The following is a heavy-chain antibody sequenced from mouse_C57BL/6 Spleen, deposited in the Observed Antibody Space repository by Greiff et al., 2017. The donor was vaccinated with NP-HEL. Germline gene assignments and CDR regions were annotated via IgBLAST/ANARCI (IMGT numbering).Heavy chain of an antibody. D-gene: IGHD2-4*01. CDR3: ARLDYDYDGRCAY. J-gene: IGHJ3*01. CDR1: GYTFTSYW. CDR2: IDPSDSET. Sequence: QVRLQQPGAELVRPGSSVKLSCKASGYTFTSYWMHWVKQRPIQGLEWIGNIDPSDSETHYNQKFKDKATLTVDKSSSTAYMQLSSLTSEDSAVYYCARLDYDYDGRCAYWGQGTLVTVSA. V-gene: IGHV1-52*01.